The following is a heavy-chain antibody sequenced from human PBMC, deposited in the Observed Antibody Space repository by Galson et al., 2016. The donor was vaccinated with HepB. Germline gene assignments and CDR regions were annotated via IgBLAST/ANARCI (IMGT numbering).Heavy chain of an antibody. CDR3: ARRYSSGWYVYFDY. D-gene: IGHD6-19*01. CDR2: INPYTGNI. Sequence: SVKVSCKASGYTFTTYAITWVRQAPGQGLEWMGWINPYTGNIKYAQTVLGRVTMTTDKSTSTAYMELRSLRFDDTAVYYWARRYSSGWYVYFDYWGQGTLVTVSS. J-gene: IGHJ4*02. CDR1: GYTFTTYA. V-gene: IGHV1-18*04.